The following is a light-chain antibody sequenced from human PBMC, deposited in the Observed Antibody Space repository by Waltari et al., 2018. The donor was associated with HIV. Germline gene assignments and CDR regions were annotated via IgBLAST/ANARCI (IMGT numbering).Light chain of an antibody. J-gene: IGLJ3*02. CDR2: ANN. CDR1: SSNTGAGSG. V-gene: IGLV1-40*01. CDR3: HSYENSLSGSKV. Sequence: SALTQPPSVSGAPGQRDTISCTGSSSNTGAGSGVHRYQQRPGTAPKVLIFANNNRPSGVPDRFSGYTSGTSASLAITGLQTEDEANYYRHSYENSLSGSKVFGGGTKLTVL.